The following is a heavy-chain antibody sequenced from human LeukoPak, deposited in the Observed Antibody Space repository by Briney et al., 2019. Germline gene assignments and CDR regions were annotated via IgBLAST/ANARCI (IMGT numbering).Heavy chain of an antibody. D-gene: IGHD3-3*01. J-gene: IGHJ4*02. CDR3: ARDPYYDFWSGRLHYFDY. CDR1: GGSISSSSYY. Sequence: PSETLSLTCTVSGGSISSSSYYWGWIRQPPGKGLEWIGSIYYSGSTYYNPSLKSRVTISVDTSKNQFSLKLSSVTAADTAVYYCARDPYYDFWSGRLHYFDYWGQGTLVTVSS. V-gene: IGHV4-39*07. CDR2: IYYSGST.